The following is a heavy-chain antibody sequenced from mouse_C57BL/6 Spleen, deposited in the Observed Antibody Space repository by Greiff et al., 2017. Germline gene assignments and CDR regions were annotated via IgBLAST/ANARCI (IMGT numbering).Heavy chain of an antibody. CDR2: IDPEDGDT. CDR1: GFNIKDYY. Sequence: EVKLQESGAELVRPGASVKLSCTASGFNIKDYYMHWVKQRPEQGLEWIGRIDPEDGDTEYAPKFQGKATMTADTSSNTAYLQLSSLTSEDTAVYYCTTYSLGREGAWFAYWGQGTLVTVSA. V-gene: IGHV14-1*01. CDR3: TTYSLGREGAWFAY. D-gene: IGHD3-1*01. J-gene: IGHJ3*01.